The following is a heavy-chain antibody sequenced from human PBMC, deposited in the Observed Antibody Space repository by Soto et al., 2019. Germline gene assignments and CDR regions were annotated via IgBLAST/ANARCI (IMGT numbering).Heavy chain of an antibody. J-gene: IGHJ6*03. CDR2: IYYSGTT. Sequence: QLQLHESGPGPVKASETLSLTCSVSGGPISGRAYYWAWIRQPPGKGLEWIGSIYYSGTTYSNPSLKSRVIISVDTAKNQFSLNLTSVTAPDTATYYCAREQCGGEKCFSERDVYYYYVDVWGKGTTVTVSS. V-gene: IGHV4-39*01. D-gene: IGHD2-21*01. CDR3: AREQCGGEKCFSERDVYYYYVDV. CDR1: GGPISGRAYY.